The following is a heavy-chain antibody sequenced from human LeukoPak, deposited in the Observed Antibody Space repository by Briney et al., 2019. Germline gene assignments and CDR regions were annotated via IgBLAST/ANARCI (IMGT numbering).Heavy chain of an antibody. D-gene: IGHD2-2*01. V-gene: IGHV4-59*08. Sequence: SETLSLTCTVSGGSISSYYWSWIRQPPGKGLEWIGYIYYSGSTNYNPSLKSRVTISVDTSKNQFSLKLSSVTAADTAVYYCARHGGYCSITSCYGWFDYWGQGTLVTVSS. CDR3: ARHGGYCSITSCYGWFDY. J-gene: IGHJ4*02. CDR2: IYYSGST. CDR1: GGSISSYY.